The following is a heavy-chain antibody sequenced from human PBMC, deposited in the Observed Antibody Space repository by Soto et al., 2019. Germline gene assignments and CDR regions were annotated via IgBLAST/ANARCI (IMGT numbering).Heavy chain of an antibody. Sequence: GGSLGLWCAASGFTFRSFTMNWVRQAPGKGLEWVSTISSNSAYIYYTDALRGRFTISRDNAKNSLHLQMNSLRAEDTAVYYCTRDASRDSSARGWFDPWGPGTLVTVSS. V-gene: IGHV3-21*01. CDR1: GFTFRSFT. J-gene: IGHJ5*02. CDR2: ISSNSAYI. D-gene: IGHD6-13*01. CDR3: TRDASRDSSARGWFDP.